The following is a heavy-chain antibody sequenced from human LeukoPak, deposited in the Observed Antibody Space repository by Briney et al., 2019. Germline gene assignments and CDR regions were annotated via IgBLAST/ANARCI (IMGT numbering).Heavy chain of an antibody. J-gene: IGHJ3*02. CDR2: INHSGST. CDR3: ARGESDYDFWSGYSHDAFDI. D-gene: IGHD3-3*01. CDR1: GGSFSGYY. Sequence: SETLSLTCAVYGGSFSGYYWSWIRQPPGKGLEWIGEINHSGSTNYNPSLKSRVTISVDTSKNQFSLKLSSVPAADTAVYYCARGESDYDFWSGYSHDAFDIWGQGTMVTVSS. V-gene: IGHV4-34*01.